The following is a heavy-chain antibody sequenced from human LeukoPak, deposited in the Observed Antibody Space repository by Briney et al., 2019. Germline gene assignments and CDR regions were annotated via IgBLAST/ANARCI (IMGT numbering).Heavy chain of an antibody. V-gene: IGHV3-23*01. CDR3: AKCSASYSNDAFDV. CDR2: ISDNAGAI. J-gene: IGHJ3*01. CDR1: GFTFSDYA. Sequence: GGSLRLSCAASGFTFSDYAMSWVRQAPGEGLEWVSSISDNAGAIHYADSVKGRFIISRDNSKNILYLQMNSLRAEDTAIYYCAKCSASYSNDAFDVWGRGTMVTVSS. D-gene: IGHD3-10*02.